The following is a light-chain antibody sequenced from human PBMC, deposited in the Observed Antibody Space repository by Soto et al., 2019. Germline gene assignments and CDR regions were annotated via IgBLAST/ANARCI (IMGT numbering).Light chain of an antibody. CDR2: GAS. J-gene: IGKJ4*01. CDR1: QSVSSSY. V-gene: IGKV3-20*01. CDR3: HQYDSSPLT. Sequence: EIVLTQSPGTLSLSPGERATLSCRASQSVSSSYLAWYQQKPGQAPRLLIYGASSRATGIPDRFSGSGSGTDFTLTISRPEPEDLAVYYCHQYDSSPLTFGGGTKVEIK.